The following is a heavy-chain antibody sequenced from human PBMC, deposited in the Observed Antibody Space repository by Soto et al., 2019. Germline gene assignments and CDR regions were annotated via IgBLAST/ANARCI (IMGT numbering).Heavy chain of an antibody. Sequence: ASVKVSCKASGYTFTSYDINWVRQATGQGPEWMGWMNPNSGNTGYAQKFQGRVTMTRNTSISTAYMELSSLRSEDTAVYYCARGSRNRYLTGYYIWGQGTLVTVSS. J-gene: IGHJ4*02. CDR2: MNPNSGNT. CDR1: GYTFTSYD. V-gene: IGHV1-8*01. D-gene: IGHD3-9*01. CDR3: ARGSRNRYLTGYYI.